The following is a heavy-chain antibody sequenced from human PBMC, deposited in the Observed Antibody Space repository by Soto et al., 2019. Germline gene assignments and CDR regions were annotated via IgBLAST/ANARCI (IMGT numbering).Heavy chain of an antibody. D-gene: IGHD5-12*01. CDR1: GFYLSSTG. CDR3: ARSRDGYNHGLNS. Sequence: QVRLVESGGGVIQPGRSLRLSCAASGFYLSSTGMHWVRQAPGKGLEWVAVIYYDESDKVYSDSVRGRFTVSKDDSKNTLYLQMTSLRAEDTAMYFCARSRDGYNHGLNSWGQGILVTVSS. V-gene: IGHV3-33*01. J-gene: IGHJ4*02. CDR2: IYYDESDK.